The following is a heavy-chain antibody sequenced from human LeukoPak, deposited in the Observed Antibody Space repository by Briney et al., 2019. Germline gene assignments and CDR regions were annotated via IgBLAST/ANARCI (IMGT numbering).Heavy chain of an antibody. V-gene: IGHV4-31*03. CDR1: GGSISSGGYY. D-gene: IGHD3-3*01. Sequence: PSETLSLTCTVSGGSISSGGYYWSWIRQHPGKGLEWIGYIYYSGSTYYNPSLKSRVTISVDTSKNQFSLKLSSVTAADTAVYYCADYDFWSGSFDYWGQGTLVTVSS. CDR2: IYYSGST. CDR3: ADYDFWSGSFDY. J-gene: IGHJ4*02.